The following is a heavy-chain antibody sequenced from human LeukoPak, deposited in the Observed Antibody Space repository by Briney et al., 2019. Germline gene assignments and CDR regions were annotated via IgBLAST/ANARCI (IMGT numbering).Heavy chain of an antibody. V-gene: IGHV3-13*04. D-gene: IGHD6-13*01. CDR3: VRAGSSWYHFDY. CDR2: IGIAGDT. Sequence: GGSLRLSCAASGFTLSGYDMHWVRQATGKSLEWVSAIGIAGDTYYPGSVKGRFTISRENARNSLYLQMNSLRAGDTAVYYCVRAGSSWYHFDYWGQGTLVTVSS. J-gene: IGHJ4*02. CDR1: GFTLSGYD.